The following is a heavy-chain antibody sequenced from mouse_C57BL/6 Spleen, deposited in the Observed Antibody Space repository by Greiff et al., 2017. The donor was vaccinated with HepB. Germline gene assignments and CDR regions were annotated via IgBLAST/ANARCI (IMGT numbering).Heavy chain of an antibody. CDR2: INPNYGTT. D-gene: IGHD1-1*01. CDR1: GYSFTDYN. J-gene: IGHJ3*01. V-gene: IGHV1-39*01. CDR3: ARSRDLLHGRGFAY. Sequence: VQLKESGPELVKPGASVKISCKASGYSFTDYNMNWVKQSNGKSLEWIGVINPNYGTTSYNQKFKGKATLTVDQSSSTAYMQLNSLTSEDSAVYYCARSRDLLHGRGFAYWGQGTLVTVSA.